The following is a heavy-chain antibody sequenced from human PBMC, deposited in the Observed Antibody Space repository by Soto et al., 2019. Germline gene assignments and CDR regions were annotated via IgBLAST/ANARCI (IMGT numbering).Heavy chain of an antibody. CDR1: GGSISSDASF. J-gene: IGHJ5*02. D-gene: IGHD2-15*01. V-gene: IGHV4-31*03. Sequence: LSLTCTVSGGSISSDASFWSWIRQLPGKGPEWIAFISYSGTTSYNPSLRSRVTISADTSKSQFSLNLSSVTAADTAVYYCARGGASSKWFDPWGQGILVTVSS. CDR2: ISYSGTT. CDR3: ARGGASSKWFDP.